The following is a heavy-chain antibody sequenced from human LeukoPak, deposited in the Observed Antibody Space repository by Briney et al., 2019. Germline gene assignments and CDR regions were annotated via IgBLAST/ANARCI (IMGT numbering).Heavy chain of an antibody. V-gene: IGHV3-30*02. J-gene: IGHJ6*03. D-gene: IGHD2-15*01. CDR3: AKTHGPYCSGGTCLDYYYYMDV. CDR1: GFAFGSYA. CDR2: VRYDETNK. Sequence: GGSLRLSCEASGFAFGSYAMHWVRQAPGKGLEWVAFVRYDETNKYYSDSVKGRFTISRDNSKNTLYLQMNSLRVEDTAIYYCAKTHGPYCSGGTCLDYYYYMDVWGKGTTVTVSS.